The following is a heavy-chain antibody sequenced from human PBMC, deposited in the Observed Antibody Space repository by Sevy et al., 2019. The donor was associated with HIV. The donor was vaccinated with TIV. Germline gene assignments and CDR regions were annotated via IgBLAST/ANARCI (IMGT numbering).Heavy chain of an antibody. J-gene: IGHJ6*02. CDR3: ARDEDYCSGGSCYNYYYYGMDV. CDR1: GYTFTSYG. CDR2: ISAYNGNT. D-gene: IGHD2-15*01. Sequence: ASVKVSCKASGYTFTSYGISWVRQAPGQGLEWMGWISAYNGNTNYAQMLQGRVTMTTDTSTSTAYMELRSLRSDDTAVYYCARDEDYCSGGSCYNYYYYGMDVWGQGTTVTVSS. V-gene: IGHV1-18*01.